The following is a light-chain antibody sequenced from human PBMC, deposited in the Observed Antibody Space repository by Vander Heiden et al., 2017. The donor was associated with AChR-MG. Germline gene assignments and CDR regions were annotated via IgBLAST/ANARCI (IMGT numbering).Light chain of an antibody. J-gene: IGKJ1*01. CDR3: QQYGSSPRT. V-gene: IGKV3-20*01. CDR2: GAL. CDR1: QSVSSSF. Sequence: DIVLTQSAGTLNVSQGDRATLPCRASQSVSSSFLAWYQQTPGQAPRLLIYGALKRATGIPDRFSGSGSGTDFTLTISRLEPEDFAVYYCQQYGSSPRTFGQGTKVEIK.